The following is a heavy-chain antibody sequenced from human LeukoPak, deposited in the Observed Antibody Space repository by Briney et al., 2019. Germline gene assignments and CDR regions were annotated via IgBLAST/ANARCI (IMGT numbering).Heavy chain of an antibody. CDR1: GGSISSGDYY. V-gene: IGHV4-30-4*08. J-gene: IGHJ4*02. D-gene: IGHD2-2*01. CDR2: IYYSGST. Sequence: PSQTLSLTCTVSGGSISSGDYYWSWIRQPPGKGLEWIGYIYYSGSTYYNPSLKSQVTISVDTSKNQFSLKLSSVTAADTAVYYCARDACSSTSCRYDYWGQGTLVTVSS. CDR3: ARDACSSTSCRYDY.